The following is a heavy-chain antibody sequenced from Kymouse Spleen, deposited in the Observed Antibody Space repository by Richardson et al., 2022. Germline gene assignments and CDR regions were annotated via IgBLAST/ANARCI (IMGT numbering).Heavy chain of an antibody. CDR1: GFTFSNAW. CDR3: TTDDWNDYYYYGMDV. J-gene: IGHJ6*02. D-gene: IGHD1-1*01,IGHD1-20*01,IGHD1-7*01. V-gene: IGHV3-15*01. CDR2: IKSKTDGGTT. Sequence: EVQLVESGGGLVKPGGSLRLSCAASGFTFSNAWMSWVRQAPGKGLEWVGRIKSKTDGGTTDYAAPVKGRFTISRDDSKNTLYLQMNSLKTEDTAVYYCTTDDWNDYYYYGMDVWGQGTTVTVSS.